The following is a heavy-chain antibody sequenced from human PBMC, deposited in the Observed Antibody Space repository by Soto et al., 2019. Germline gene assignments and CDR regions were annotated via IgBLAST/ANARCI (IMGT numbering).Heavy chain of an antibody. CDR3: AREKAYSKDY. J-gene: IGHJ4*02. CDR1: GFNNYG. Sequence: PGGSLRLSCAASGFNNYGMHWVRQAPGKGLEWVAIIWHDGSNKYYADSVKGRFTISRDNSKNTLYLQMNSLRAEDTAVYYCAREKAYSKDYWGQGTLVTVSS. CDR2: IWHDGSNK. V-gene: IGHV3-33*01. D-gene: IGHD4-4*01.